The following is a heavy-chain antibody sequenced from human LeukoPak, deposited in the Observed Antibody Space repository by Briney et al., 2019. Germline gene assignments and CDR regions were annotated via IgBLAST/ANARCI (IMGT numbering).Heavy chain of an antibody. J-gene: IGHJ6*03. CDR1: GGSFSGYY. CDR3: ASSRITIFARGVKTFKTNYYMDV. CDR2: INHSGST. V-gene: IGHV4-34*01. Sequence: SETLSLTCAVYGGSFSGYYWSWIRQPPGKGLEWIGEINHSGSTNYNPSLKSRVTISVDTSKNQFSLKLSSVTAADTAVYYCASSRITIFARGVKTFKTNYYMDVWGKGTTVTVSS. D-gene: IGHD3-3*01.